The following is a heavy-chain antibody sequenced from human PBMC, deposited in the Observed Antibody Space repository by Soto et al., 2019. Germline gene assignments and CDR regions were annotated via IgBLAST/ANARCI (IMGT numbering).Heavy chain of an antibody. D-gene: IGHD2-8*01. Sequence: QVQLVESGGGVVQPGRSLRLSCAASGFTFSSYGMHWVRQAPGKGLEWVAVIWYDGSNKYYADSVKGRFTISRDNSKNTLYLQMNSLRAEDTAVYYCVRTMLYVELFDYWGQGTLVTVSS. CDR2: IWYDGSNK. CDR1: GFTFSSYG. J-gene: IGHJ4*02. CDR3: VRTMLYVELFDY. V-gene: IGHV3-33*01.